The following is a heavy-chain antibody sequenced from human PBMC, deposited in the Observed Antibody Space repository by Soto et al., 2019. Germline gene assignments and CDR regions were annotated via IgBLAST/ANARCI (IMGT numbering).Heavy chain of an antibody. CDR3: AKDLRIAVAVARDAFDI. V-gene: IGHV3-23*01. D-gene: IGHD6-19*01. CDR2: ISGSGGST. CDR1: GFTFSSYA. J-gene: IGHJ3*02. Sequence: WGSLRLSCAASGFTFSSYAMSWVRQAPGKGLEWVSAISGSGGSTYYADSVKGRFTISRDNSKNTLYLQMNSLRAEDTAVYYCAKDLRIAVAVARDAFDIWGQGTMVTVSS.